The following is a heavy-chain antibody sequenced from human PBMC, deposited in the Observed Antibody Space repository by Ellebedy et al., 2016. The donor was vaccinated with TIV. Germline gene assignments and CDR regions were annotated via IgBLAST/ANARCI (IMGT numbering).Heavy chain of an antibody. J-gene: IGHJ4*02. D-gene: IGHD3-9*01. V-gene: IGHV3-23*01. CDR1: GLTFSNHA. CDR3: AKGDLRFFDWSTTAY. CDR2: LSGSGDKT. Sequence: PGGSLRLSCAASGLTFSNHAMSWVRQAPGKGLEWVSGLSGSGDKTYYADSVKGRATISRDNSKNMLYLQLNGLRTEDTAVYYCAKGDLRFFDWSTTAYWGQGILVTLSS.